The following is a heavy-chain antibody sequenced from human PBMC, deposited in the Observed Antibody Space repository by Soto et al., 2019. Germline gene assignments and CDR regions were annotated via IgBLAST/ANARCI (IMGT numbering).Heavy chain of an antibody. CDR1: GFTFSDYY. J-gene: IGHJ5*02. D-gene: IGHD2-21*02. CDR2: ISSSGGTI. CDR3: ARVGPYCGGDCYSPPP. Sequence: LRLSCAASGFTFSDYYMSWIRQAPGKGLEWVSYISSSGGTIYYADSVKGRFTISRDNAKNSLYLQMNSLTAADTAVYYCARVGPYCGGDCYSPPPWGQGTLVTVSS. V-gene: IGHV3-11*01.